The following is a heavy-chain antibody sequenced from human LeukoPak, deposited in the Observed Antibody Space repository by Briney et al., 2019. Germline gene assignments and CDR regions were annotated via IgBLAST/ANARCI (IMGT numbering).Heavy chain of an antibody. CDR3: ATEREQHLYYCSGGSCYRVDY. J-gene: IGHJ4*02. D-gene: IGHD2-15*01. Sequence: HPGGSLRLSCAASGFTFSSYAMSWVRQAPGKGLEWVSAISGSGGSTYYADSVKGRFTISRDNSKNTLYLQMNSLRAEDTAVYYCATEREQHLYYCSGGSCYRVDYWGQGTLVTVSS. V-gene: IGHV3-23*01. CDR1: GFTFSSYA. CDR2: ISGSGGST.